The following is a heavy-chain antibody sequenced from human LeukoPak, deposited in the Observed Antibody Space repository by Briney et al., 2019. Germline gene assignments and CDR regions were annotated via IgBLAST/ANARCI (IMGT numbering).Heavy chain of an antibody. V-gene: IGHV1-2*02. CDR2: INPNIGGT. J-gene: IGHJ5*02. D-gene: IGHD2-2*01. Sequence: GASVKVSCKASGYTFTGYYMHWVRQAPGQGLEWMGWINPNIGGTNYAQKFQGRVTMTRDTSISTAYMELSRLRSDDTAVYYCARDLYDWDIVVVPAAFDPWGQGTLVTVSS. CDR1: GYTFTGYY. CDR3: ARDLYDWDIVVVPAAFDP.